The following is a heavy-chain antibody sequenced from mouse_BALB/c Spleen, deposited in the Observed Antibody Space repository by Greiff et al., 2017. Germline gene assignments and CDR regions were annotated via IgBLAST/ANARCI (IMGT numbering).Heavy chain of an antibody. CDR2: IYPGDGST. V-gene: IGHV1S56*01. D-gene: IGHD2-3*01. CDR3: ARRNDGYPYYFDY. CDR1: GYTFTSYY. Sequence: VKLMESGPELVKPGASVKMSCKASGYTFTSYYIHWVKQRPGQGLEWIGWIYPGDGSTKYNEKFKGKTTLTADKSSSTAYMLLSSLTSEDSAIYFCARRNDGYPYYFDYWGQGTTLTVSS. J-gene: IGHJ2*01.